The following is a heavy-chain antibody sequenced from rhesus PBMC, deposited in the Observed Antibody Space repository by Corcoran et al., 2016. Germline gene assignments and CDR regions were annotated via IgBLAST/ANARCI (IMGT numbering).Heavy chain of an antibody. V-gene: IGHV3S5*01. CDR3: AKDFEVFTALDS. D-gene: IGHD2-27*01. CDR1: GFTFSSYG. Sequence: EVQLVETGGGLVQPGGSLKLSCAASGFTFSSYGMSWVRQAPGKGLEWVSAIKSGWGSPYYADSVKGRCTISRDNSKNTLSLQMNSLRAEDTAVYYCAKDFEVFTALDSWGQGVLVTVSS. J-gene: IGHJ4*01. CDR2: IKSGWGSP.